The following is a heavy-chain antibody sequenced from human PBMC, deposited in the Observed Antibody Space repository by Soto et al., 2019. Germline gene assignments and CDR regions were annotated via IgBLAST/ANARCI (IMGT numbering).Heavy chain of an antibody. V-gene: IGHV3-30-3*01. CDR1: GFTFSPHA. D-gene: IGHD5-18*01. J-gene: IGHJ6*02. CDR2: ISYEGSNK. Sequence: QVQMVESGGGVVQPGRSLRLSCAASGFTFSPHAMHWVRQGPGKGLEGVAVISYEGSNKYYADSVKGRFTISRDNSKNTLYVQMNSLRAEDTAVYYCARERNTGYDYSYYYGMDVWGQGTTVTVSS. CDR3: ARERNTGYDYSYYYGMDV.